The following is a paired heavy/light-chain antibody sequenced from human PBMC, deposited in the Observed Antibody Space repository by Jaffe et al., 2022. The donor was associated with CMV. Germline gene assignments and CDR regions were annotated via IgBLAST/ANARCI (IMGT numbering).Light chain of an antibody. V-gene: IGKV1-27*01. CDR2: AAS. CDR1: QGISNY. J-gene: IGKJ3*01. CDR3: QKYNSAPFT. Sequence: DIQMTQSPSSLSASVGDRVTITCRASQGISNYLAWYQQKPGKVPKLLIYAASTLQSGVPSRFSGSGSGTDFTLTISSLQPEDVATYYCQKYNSAPFTFGPGTKVDIK.
Heavy chain of an antibody. Sequence: QVQLVQSGAEVKKPGSSVKVSCKASGGTFSSYAISWVRQAPGQGLEWMGRIIPILGIANYAQKFQGRVTITADKSTSTAYMELSSLRSEDTAVYYCARDTYYYDSSGLAPTEKPSDYWGQGTLVTVSS. CDR1: GGTFSSYA. CDR2: IIPILGIA. CDR3: ARDTYYYDSSGLAPTEKPSDY. J-gene: IGHJ4*02. D-gene: IGHD3-22*01. V-gene: IGHV1-69*09.